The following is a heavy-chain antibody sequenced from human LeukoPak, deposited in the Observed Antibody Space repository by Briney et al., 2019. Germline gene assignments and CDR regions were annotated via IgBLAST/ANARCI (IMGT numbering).Heavy chain of an antibody. V-gene: IGHV1-2*04. CDR3: ARVSGGPRDVEGPFFDY. J-gene: IGHJ4*02. CDR2: INPNSGGT. D-gene: IGHD5-24*01. Sequence: GASVKVSCKASGYTFTGYYMHWVRQAPGQWLEWMGWINPNSGGTNYAQKFQGWVTMTRDTSISTAYMELSRLRSDDAAVYYCARVSGGPRDVEGPFFDYWGQGTLVTVSS. CDR1: GYTFTGYY.